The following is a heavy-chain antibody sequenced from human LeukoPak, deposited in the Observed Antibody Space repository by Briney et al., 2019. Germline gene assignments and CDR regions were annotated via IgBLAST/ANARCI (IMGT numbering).Heavy chain of an antibody. J-gene: IGHJ6*03. CDR1: GYTFTSYG. CDR3: ARDRKTGTTQRVFYYYYYMDV. V-gene: IGHV1-18*01. Sequence: ASVKVSCKASGYTFTSYGISWVRQAPGQGLEWMGWISAYNGNTNYAQKLQGRVTMTTDTSTSTAYMELRSLRSDDTAVYYCARDRKTGTTQRVFYYYYYMDVWGKGTTVTVSS. D-gene: IGHD1-1*01. CDR2: ISAYNGNT.